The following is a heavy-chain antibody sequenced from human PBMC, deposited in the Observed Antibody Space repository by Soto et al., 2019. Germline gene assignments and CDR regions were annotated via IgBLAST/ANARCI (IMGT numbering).Heavy chain of an antibody. Sequence: QVQLVQSGAEVKKPGSSVKVSCKASGGTFSSYAISWVRQAPGQGLEWMGGIIPIFGTANYAQKFQGRVTNTGDESTSKGYMELSILRSDDTAVYYRARGGSGSYPAWGQGTLVTLSS. CDR2: IIPIFGTA. J-gene: IGHJ1*01. D-gene: IGHD1-26*01. V-gene: IGHV1-69*12. CDR3: ARGGSGSYPA. CDR1: GGTFSSYA.